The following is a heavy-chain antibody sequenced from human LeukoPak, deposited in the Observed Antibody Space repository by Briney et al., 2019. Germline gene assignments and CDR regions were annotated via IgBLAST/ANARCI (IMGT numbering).Heavy chain of an antibody. CDR3: ARRGPTYYDFWSGYIDY. Sequence: GESLKISCKGSGYSVTSYWIGWVRQMPGKGLEWMGIIYPGDSDTRYSPSFQGQVTISADKSISTAYLQWSSLKASDTAMYYCARRGPTYYDFWSGYIDYWGQGTLVTVSS. J-gene: IGHJ4*02. V-gene: IGHV5-51*01. CDR1: GYSVTSYW. CDR2: IYPGDSDT. D-gene: IGHD3-3*01.